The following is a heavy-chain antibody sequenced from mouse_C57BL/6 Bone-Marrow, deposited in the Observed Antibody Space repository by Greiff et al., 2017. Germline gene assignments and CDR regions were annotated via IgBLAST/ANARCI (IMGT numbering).Heavy chain of an antibody. CDR1: GYTFTIYT. Sequence: QVQLQQPGAALARPGASVQMSCKASGYTFTIYTMHWVKQRPGQGLEWIVYINPPIGYTKSNQKFKDKATLTADKSSSTAYMQLSSLTSGDSAAYYWARAGQHGSWYYYDMDCWGQVTSVTVSS. J-gene: IGHJ4*01. CDR2: INPPIGYT. CDR3: ARAGQHGSWYYYDMDC. D-gene: IGHD1-1*02. V-gene: IGHV1-4*01.